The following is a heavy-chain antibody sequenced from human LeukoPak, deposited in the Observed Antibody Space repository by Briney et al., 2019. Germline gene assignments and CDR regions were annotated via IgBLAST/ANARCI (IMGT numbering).Heavy chain of an antibody. CDR3: AREAYDILTGYPGAFDI. CDR1: GGSISSYY. Sequence: SETLSLTCTVSGGSISSYYWSWIRQPPGKGLEWIGYIYYSGSTNYNPSLKSRVTISVDTSKNQFSLKLSSVTAADTAVYYCAREAYDILTGYPGAFDIWGQGTMVTVSS. D-gene: IGHD3-9*01. J-gene: IGHJ3*02. V-gene: IGHV4-59*01. CDR2: IYYSGST.